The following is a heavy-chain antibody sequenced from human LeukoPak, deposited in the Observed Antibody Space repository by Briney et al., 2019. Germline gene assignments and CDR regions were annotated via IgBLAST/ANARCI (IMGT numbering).Heavy chain of an antibody. CDR1: GGSISSSTYY. CDR3: ARPLSGSSSWHGDAFDI. CDR2: IYYSGST. J-gene: IGHJ3*02. Sequence: SETLSLTCTVSGGSISSSTYYWGWIRQPPGKGLEWIGSIYYSGSTYYNASLKSRFTISADTSKNQFSLKLSSVTAADTAVYYCARPLSGSSSWHGDAFDIWGQGTMVTVSS. D-gene: IGHD6-13*01. V-gene: IGHV4-39*01.